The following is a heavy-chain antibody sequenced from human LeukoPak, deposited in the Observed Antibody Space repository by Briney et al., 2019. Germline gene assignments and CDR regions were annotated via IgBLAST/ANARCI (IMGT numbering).Heavy chain of an antibody. V-gene: IGHV1-2*02. D-gene: IGHD5-24*01. J-gene: IGHJ4*02. CDR3: ARAREMATIEDY. CDR2: INPNSGGT. Sequence: ASVKVSCKASGYTFTGYYMHWVRQAPGQGLEWMGWINPNSGGTNYAQKFQGRVTMTRDTSISTAYMELSRLRSGDTAVYYCARAREMATIEDYWGQGTLVTVSS. CDR1: GYTFTGYY.